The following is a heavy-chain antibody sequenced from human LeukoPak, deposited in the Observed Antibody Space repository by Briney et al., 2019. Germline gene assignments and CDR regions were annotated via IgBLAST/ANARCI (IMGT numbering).Heavy chain of an antibody. Sequence: GGSLRLSCAASGFTFSSYSMNWVRQAPGKGLEWVSYISNSAIYYADSLKGRFTISRDNAKNSLYLQMDSLRDEDTAVYYCARDTDYSFDYWGQGTLVTVSS. CDR2: ISNSAI. V-gene: IGHV3-48*02. D-gene: IGHD4-11*01. J-gene: IGHJ4*02. CDR3: ARDTDYSFDY. CDR1: GFTFSSYS.